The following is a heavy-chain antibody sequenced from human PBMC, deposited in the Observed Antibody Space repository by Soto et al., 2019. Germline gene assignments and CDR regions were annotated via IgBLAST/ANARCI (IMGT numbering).Heavy chain of an antibody. D-gene: IGHD2-21*02. CDR1: GFDFSYYN. Sequence: GSLRLSCEASGFDFSYYNMNWVRQAPGRGLEWLSYISSSSRTKYYADSVKGRFTISRDNAKNSLYLQMYSLRDEDTAVYYCTRDGGGGDRSDYWGQGTLVTVSS. V-gene: IGHV3-48*02. J-gene: IGHJ4*02. CDR2: ISSSSRTK. CDR3: TRDGGGGDRSDY.